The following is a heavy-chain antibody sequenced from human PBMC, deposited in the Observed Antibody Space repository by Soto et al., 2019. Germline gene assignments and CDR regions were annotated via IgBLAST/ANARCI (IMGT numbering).Heavy chain of an antibody. V-gene: IGHV1-3*01. J-gene: IGHJ4*02. D-gene: IGHD1-20*01. Sequence: QVQLLQSGAEVKKPGASVKVSCKASGYTFTSYAMHWVRQAPGQRLAWMGWINAGNGNTKYSQKFQVRVTITRDTAASTAYMDLSSLRSADTAVYYCANTLGRYDFAYWGQGTLVTVSS. CDR3: ANTLGRYDFAY. CDR2: INAGNGNT. CDR1: GYTFTSYA.